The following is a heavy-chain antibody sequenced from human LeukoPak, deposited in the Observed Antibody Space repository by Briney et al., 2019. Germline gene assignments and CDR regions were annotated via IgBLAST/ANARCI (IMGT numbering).Heavy chain of an antibody. CDR3: ARDRITIFGVPSGDGMDV. J-gene: IGHJ6*02. CDR1: GFTFRSYW. Sequence: PGGSLRLSCAASGFTFRSYWMHWVRQAPGKGLVWVSRINSDGSSTSYAASVKGRFTISRDNAKITLYLQMNSLRAEDTAVYYCARDRITIFGVPSGDGMDVWGQGTTVTVSS. D-gene: IGHD3-3*01. CDR2: INSDGSST. V-gene: IGHV3-74*01.